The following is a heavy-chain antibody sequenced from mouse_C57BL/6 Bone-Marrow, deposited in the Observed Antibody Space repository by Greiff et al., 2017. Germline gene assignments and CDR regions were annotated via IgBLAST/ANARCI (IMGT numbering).Heavy chain of an antibody. CDR1: GYTFTSYW. CDR2: IHPSDSDT. V-gene: IGHV1-74*01. CDR3: TRSLFYVYDGDAMDD. D-gene: IGHD2-2*01. Sequence: QVHVKQPGAELVKPGASVKVSCKASGYTFTSYWMHWVKQRPGQGLEWIGRIHPSDSDTNYNQKFKGKATLTVDKSSSTAYMQLSSLTSEDSAVYYCTRSLFYVYDGDAMDDWGQGTSVTVSS. J-gene: IGHJ4*01.